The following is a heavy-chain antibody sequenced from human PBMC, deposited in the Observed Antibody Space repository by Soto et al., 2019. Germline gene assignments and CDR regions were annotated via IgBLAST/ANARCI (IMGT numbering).Heavy chain of an antibody. D-gene: IGHD6-13*01. Sequence: SVKVSCKGSGNTFTYVCLHWVRQAPGQALEWMGWITPFNGNTKYAQKFQDRVTFTGDTSLNTAYMELSSLRSEDTAVYYCVRRHVSATGIDWFDPWGQGTLVTVSS. CDR1: GNTFTYVC. J-gene: IGHJ5*02. CDR3: VRRHVSATGIDWFDP. CDR2: ITPFNGNT. V-gene: IGHV1-45*02.